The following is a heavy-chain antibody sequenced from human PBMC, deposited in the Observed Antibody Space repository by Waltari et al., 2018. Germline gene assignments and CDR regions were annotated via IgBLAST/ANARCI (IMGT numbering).Heavy chain of an antibody. CDR2: IGTAGDT. J-gene: IGHJ3*02. CDR3: ARGVRGSGSYPDAFDI. D-gene: IGHD3-10*01. Sequence: EVQLVESGGGLVQPGGSLRLSCAASGFTFSSYDMHWVRQATGKGLEWVSAIGTAGDTYYPGSVKGRFTISRENAKNSLYLQMNSLRAGDTAVYYCARGVRGSGSYPDAFDIWGQGTMVTVSS. V-gene: IGHV3-13*01. CDR1: GFTFSSYD.